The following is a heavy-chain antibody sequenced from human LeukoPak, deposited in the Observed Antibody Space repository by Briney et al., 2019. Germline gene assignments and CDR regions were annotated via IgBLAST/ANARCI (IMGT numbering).Heavy chain of an antibody. CDR3: ARENGYNLDY. D-gene: IGHD5-24*01. J-gene: IGHJ4*02. CDR2: ISSSSSTI. CDR1: GFTFSSYS. Sequence: GGSLRLSCAASGFTFSSYSMKWVRQAPGQGLEWVSYISSSSSTIYYADSVKGRFTISRDNAKNSLYLQMNSLRAEDTAVYYCARENGYNLDYWGQGTLVTVSS. V-gene: IGHV3-48*01.